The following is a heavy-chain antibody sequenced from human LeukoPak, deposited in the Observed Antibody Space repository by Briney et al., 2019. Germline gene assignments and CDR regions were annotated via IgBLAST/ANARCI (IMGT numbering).Heavy chain of an antibody. V-gene: IGHV1-2*06. D-gene: IGHD3-3*01. Sequence: GASVKVSCKASGYTFTGYYMHWVRQAPGQGLEWMGRINPNSGGTNYAQKFQGRVTMTRDTSISTAYMELSRLRSDDTAVYYCARWGYDFWSGYCYWGQGTLVTVSS. CDR2: INPNSGGT. J-gene: IGHJ4*02. CDR1: GYTFTGYY. CDR3: ARWGYDFWSGYCY.